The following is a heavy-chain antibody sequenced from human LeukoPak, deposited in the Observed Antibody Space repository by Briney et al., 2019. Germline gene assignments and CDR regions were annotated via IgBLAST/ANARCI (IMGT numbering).Heavy chain of an antibody. CDR3: AKDDGMNRNLNQLWLGFDAFDI. D-gene: IGHD5-18*01. CDR1: GFTFSSYG. J-gene: IGHJ3*02. Sequence: PGGSLRLSCAASGFTFSSYGMHWVRQAPGKGLEWVAVISYDGSNKYYADSVKGRFTISRDNSKNTLYLQMNSLRAEDTAVYYCAKDDGMNRNLNQLWLGFDAFDIWGQGTMVTVSS. V-gene: IGHV3-30*18. CDR2: ISYDGSNK.